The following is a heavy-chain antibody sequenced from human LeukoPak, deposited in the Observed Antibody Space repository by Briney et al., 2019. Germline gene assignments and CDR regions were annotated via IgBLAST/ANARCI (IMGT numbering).Heavy chain of an antibody. CDR2: IDRSGVT. D-gene: IGHD5/OR15-5a*01. Sequence: GGSLRLSCAASGFTVHSNYMSWVRQAPGKGLEWVSVIDRSGVTHYADSVKGRFTISRDNSKNTLYLQMNSLRAEDTAVYYCARQIFPRGSTMIFDYWGQGTLVTVSS. CDR3: ARQIFPRGSTMIFDY. V-gene: IGHV3-53*01. CDR1: GFTVHSNY. J-gene: IGHJ4*02.